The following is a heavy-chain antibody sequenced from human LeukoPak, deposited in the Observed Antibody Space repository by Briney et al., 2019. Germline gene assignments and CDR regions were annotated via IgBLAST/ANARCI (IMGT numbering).Heavy chain of an antibody. CDR2: IIPIFGTA. Sequence: SVTVSCKASGGTFSSYAISWVRQAPGQGLEWMGGIIPIFGTANYAQKFQGRVTITTDESTSTAYMELSSLRSEDTAVYYCARAARIFGVVINWFDPWGQGTLVTVSS. V-gene: IGHV1-69*05. CDR1: GGTFSSYA. D-gene: IGHD3-3*02. J-gene: IGHJ5*02. CDR3: ARAARIFGVVINWFDP.